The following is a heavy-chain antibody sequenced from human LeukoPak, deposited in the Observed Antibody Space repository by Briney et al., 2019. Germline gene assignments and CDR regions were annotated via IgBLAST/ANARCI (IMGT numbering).Heavy chain of an antibody. D-gene: IGHD3-22*01. CDR1: GFTFSSYS. V-gene: IGHV3-48*04. CDR3: ARDTDYDSSGYLSRVTYYFDY. CDR2: ISSSSSTI. J-gene: IGHJ4*02. Sequence: GESLRLSCAASGFTFSSYSMNWVRQAPGKGLEWVSYISSSSSTIYYADSVKGRFTISRDNAKNSLYLQMNSLRAEDTAVYYCARDTDYDSSGYLSRVTYYFDYWGQGTLVTVSS.